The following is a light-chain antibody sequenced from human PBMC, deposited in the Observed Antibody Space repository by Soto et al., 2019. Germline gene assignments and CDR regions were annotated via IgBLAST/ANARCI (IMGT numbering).Light chain of an antibody. V-gene: IGLV2-14*01. CDR2: EIF. CDR3: SSYAARNSVL. J-gene: IGLJ7*01. CDR1: TNDVGAFDY. Sequence: QSVLTQPASVSASPGQSISISCTGTTNDVGAFDYVSWYQQHPGKPTKLIIYEIFNRPSGVSHRFSGSKSGNSASLTISGLQVEHEAEYYCSSYAARNSVLFGGGTQLTVL.